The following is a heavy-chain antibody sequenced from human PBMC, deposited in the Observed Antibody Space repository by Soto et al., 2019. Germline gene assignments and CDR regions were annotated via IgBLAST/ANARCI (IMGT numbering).Heavy chain of an antibody. J-gene: IGHJ6*02. CDR1: GGTFSTYA. D-gene: IGHD2-15*01. CDR3: ARDEMVVATGSRTWHYYYGMDV. CDR2: IIPIFGTA. Sequence: QVQLVQSGAEVKKPGSSVKVSCKSSGGTFSTYAISWVRQAPGQGLEWMGGIIPIFGTANYAQKFQGRVTITAGESMTTAYMELISLRSEDTAVYYCARDEMVVATGSRTWHYYYGMDVWGQGTTVTVSS. V-gene: IGHV1-69*12.